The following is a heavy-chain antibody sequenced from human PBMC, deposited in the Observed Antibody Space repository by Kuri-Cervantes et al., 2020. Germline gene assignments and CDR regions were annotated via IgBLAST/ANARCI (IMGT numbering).Heavy chain of an antibody. CDR3: ARSRRLGFLDY. D-gene: IGHD2/OR15-2a*01. V-gene: IGHV4-39*01. CDR1: GGSISSSSYY. Sequence: GSLRLSCTVSGGSISSSSYYWGWIRQPPGKGLEWIGYIYYSGSTYYNPSLKSRVTISVDTSKNQFSLKLSSVTAADTAVYYCARSRRLGFLDYWGQGTLVTVSS. J-gene: IGHJ4*02. CDR2: IYYSGST.